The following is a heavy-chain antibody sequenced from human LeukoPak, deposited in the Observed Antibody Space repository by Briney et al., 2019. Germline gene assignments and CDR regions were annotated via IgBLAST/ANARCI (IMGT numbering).Heavy chain of an antibody. D-gene: IGHD3-3*01. CDR3: AREGRTKSGIDY. V-gene: IGHV4-31*03. CDR2: IYYSGST. J-gene: IGHJ4*02. Sequence: SETLSLTCTVSGGSISSGGYYWSWIRQHPGKGLEWIGYIYYSGSTYYNPSLKSRVTISVDTSKNQFSLELSSVTAADTAVYYCAREGRTKSGIDYRGQGTLVTVSS. CDR1: GGSISSGGYY.